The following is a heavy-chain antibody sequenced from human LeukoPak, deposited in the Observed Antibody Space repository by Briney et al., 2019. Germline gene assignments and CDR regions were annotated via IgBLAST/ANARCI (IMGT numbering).Heavy chain of an antibody. CDR2: INPSGGST. Sequence: ASVKVSCKASGYTFTSYYMHWVRQAPGQGLEWMGIINPSGGSTSYAQKFQGRVTMTRDTSTSTVYMELSSLRSEDTAAYYCAKDAVRGSGRINWFDSWGQGTLVTVSS. CDR3: AKDAVRGSGRINWFDS. D-gene: IGHD3-10*01. CDR1: GYTFTSYY. V-gene: IGHV1-46*01. J-gene: IGHJ5*01.